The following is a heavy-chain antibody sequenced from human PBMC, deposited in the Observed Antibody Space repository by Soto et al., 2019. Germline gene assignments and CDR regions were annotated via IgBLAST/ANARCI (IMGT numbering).Heavy chain of an antibody. CDR2: IYYSGST. CDR3: ARVELYYDILTGYYPYYYYGMDV. Sequence: TSETLSLTCTVSGGSVSSGSYYWSWIRQPPGKGLEWIGYIYYSGSTNYNPSLKSRVTISVDTSKNQFSLKLSSVTAADTAVYYCARVELYYDILTGYYPYYYYGMDVWGQGTTVTVSS. D-gene: IGHD3-9*01. V-gene: IGHV4-61*01. J-gene: IGHJ6*02. CDR1: GGSVSSGSYY.